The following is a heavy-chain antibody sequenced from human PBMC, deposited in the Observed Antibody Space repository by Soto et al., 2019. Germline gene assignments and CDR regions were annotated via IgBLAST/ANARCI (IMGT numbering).Heavy chain of an antibody. CDR3: ARSTNDYGDRH. V-gene: IGHV1-8*01. J-gene: IGHJ1*01. Sequence: QVQLVQSGAEVKKPGASVKVSCKAAGYTFTSYDINWVRQATGPGLDWMGWMNPNSGNTGYAQKFQGRVTMTRNTSISTDYMDLSSLRSEDTAVYYCARSTNDYGDRHWGQGNLVTVSS. CDR2: MNPNSGNT. CDR1: GYTFTSYD. D-gene: IGHD4-17*01.